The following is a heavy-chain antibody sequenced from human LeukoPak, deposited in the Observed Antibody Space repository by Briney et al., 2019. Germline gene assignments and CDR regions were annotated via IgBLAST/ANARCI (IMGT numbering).Heavy chain of an antibody. CDR3: AKDRGSYRDFDY. CDR1: GCTFSSYA. D-gene: IGHD1-26*01. Sequence: GGFLRLSCAASGCTFSSYAMSWVRQAPGKGLEWVSTITGGGGSTYYADSVKGRFTISRDNSKNTLYLQMNSLRAEDTAIFYCAKDRGSYRDFDYWGQGTLVTVSS. CDR2: ITGGGGST. V-gene: IGHV3-23*01. J-gene: IGHJ4*02.